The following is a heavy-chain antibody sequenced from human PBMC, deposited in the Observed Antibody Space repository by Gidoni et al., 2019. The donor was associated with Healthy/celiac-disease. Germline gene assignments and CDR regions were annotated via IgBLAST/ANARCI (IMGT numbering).Heavy chain of an antibody. D-gene: IGHD2-2*02. CDR1: GWSFSGYY. Sequence: QVQLQQWGAGLLKPTETLSLTCAVSGWSFSGYYCSWVRQLPGKGLEWIGEIKHSGSTNYNPSRKSRVTISVDTAKNQSSLKLSYVTAADTAVYYCARDRRAYYCSSTSCYNYYYGMDVWGQGTTVTVSS. V-gene: IGHV4-34*01. CDR3: ARDRRAYYCSSTSCYNYYYGMDV. J-gene: IGHJ6*02. CDR2: IKHSGST.